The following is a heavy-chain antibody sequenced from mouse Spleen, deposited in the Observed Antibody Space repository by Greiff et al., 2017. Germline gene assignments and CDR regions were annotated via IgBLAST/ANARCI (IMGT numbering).Heavy chain of an antibody. CDR2: IYPGSGNT. CDR3: ARGTTANY. CDR1: GYTFTDYY. J-gene: IGHJ3*01. Sequence: VQLVESGAELVRPGASVKLSCKASGYTFTDYYINWVKQRPGQGLEWIARIYPGSGNTYYNEKFKGKATLTAEKSSSTAYMQLSSLTSEDSAVYFCARGTTANYWGQGTLVTVSA. D-gene: IGHD1-2*01. V-gene: IGHV1-76*01.